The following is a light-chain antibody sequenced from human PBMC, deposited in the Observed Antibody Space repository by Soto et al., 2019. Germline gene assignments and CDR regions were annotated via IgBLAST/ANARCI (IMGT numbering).Light chain of an antibody. CDR1: QSVSSSY. V-gene: IGKV3-20*01. CDR3: QQYGSSPPVT. CDR2: GAS. Sequence: EIVLTQSPGTLSLSPGERAILSCRASQSVSSSYLAWYKQKPGQAPRLLIYGASSRATGIPDRFSGSGSGTDFTLTISRLEPEDFAVYYCQQYGSSPPVTFGPGTKVDIK. J-gene: IGKJ3*01.